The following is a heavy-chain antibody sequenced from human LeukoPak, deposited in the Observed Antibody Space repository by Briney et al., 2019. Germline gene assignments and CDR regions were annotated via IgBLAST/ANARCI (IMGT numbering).Heavy chain of an antibody. D-gene: IGHD3-22*01. CDR1: GFTFSSYA. Sequence: GGSLRLSCAASGFTFSSYAMSWVRQAPGKGLEWVSAISGSGGSTYYADSVKSRFTISRDNSKNTLYLQMNSLRAEDTAVYYCAKADSNYYDSSGYYYVGYWGQGTLVTVSS. V-gene: IGHV3-23*01. CDR3: AKADSNYYDSSGYYYVGY. J-gene: IGHJ4*02. CDR2: ISGSGGST.